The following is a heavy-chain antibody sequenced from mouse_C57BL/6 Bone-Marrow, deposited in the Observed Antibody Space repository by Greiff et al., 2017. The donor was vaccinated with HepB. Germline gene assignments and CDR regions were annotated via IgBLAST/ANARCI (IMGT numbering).Heavy chain of an antibody. CDR1: GFSFNTYA. CDR3: VRDYAFAY. D-gene: IGHD1-1*01. J-gene: IGHJ3*01. V-gene: IGHV10-1*01. Sequence: EVKLMESGGGLVQPKGSLKLSCAASGFSFNTYAMNWVRQAPGKGLEWVARIRSKSNNYATYYADSVKDRFTISRDDAESMLYLQMNNLKTEDTAMDYCVRDYAFAYWGQGTLVTVSA. CDR2: IRSKSNNYAT.